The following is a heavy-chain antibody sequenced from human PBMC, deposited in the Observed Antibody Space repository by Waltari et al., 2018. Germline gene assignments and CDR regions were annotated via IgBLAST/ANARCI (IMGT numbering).Heavy chain of an antibody. CDR2: INPNRGGT. D-gene: IGHD4-17*01. CDR3: ARDRATVPYYFDY. Sequence: QVQLVQSGAEVKKPGASVKVSCKASGYTFTGYYMHWVRQAPGQGLEWMGWINPNRGGTNYAQKFQGRVTMTRDTSISTAYMELSRLRSDDTAVYYCARDRATVPYYFDYWGQGTLVTVSS. V-gene: IGHV1-2*02. CDR1: GYTFTGYY. J-gene: IGHJ4*02.